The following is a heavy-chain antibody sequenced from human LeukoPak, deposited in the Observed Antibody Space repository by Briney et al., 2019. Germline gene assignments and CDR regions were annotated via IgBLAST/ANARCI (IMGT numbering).Heavy chain of an antibody. D-gene: IGHD3-22*01. J-gene: IGHJ4*02. CDR1: GFTFSSYS. Sequence: GGSLRLSCAASGFTFSSYSMNWVRQAPGKGLEWVSSINRNGVFMFYADSVKGRFTISRDNAKNSLYVQMNSLRVEDTAVYYCATLDYYDKSPRILDYWGQGTLVTVSS. CDR2: INRNGVFM. V-gene: IGHV3-21*01. CDR3: ATLDYYDKSPRILDY.